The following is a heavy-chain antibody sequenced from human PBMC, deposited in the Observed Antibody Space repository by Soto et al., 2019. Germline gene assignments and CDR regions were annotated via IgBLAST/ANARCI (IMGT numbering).Heavy chain of an antibody. J-gene: IGHJ6*02. CDR3: ARVIDYDFWSGYYYGMDV. V-gene: IGHV4-59*01. Sequence: SETLSLTCTVSGGSISSYYWSWIRQPPGKGLEWIGYIYYSGSTNYNPSLKSRVTISVDTSKNQFSLKLSSVTAADTAVYYCARVIDYDFWSGYYYGMDVWGQGTTVTVSS. CDR1: GGSISSYY. CDR2: IYYSGST. D-gene: IGHD3-3*01.